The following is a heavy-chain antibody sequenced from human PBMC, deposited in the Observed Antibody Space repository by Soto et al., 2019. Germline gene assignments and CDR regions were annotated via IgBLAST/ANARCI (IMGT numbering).Heavy chain of an antibody. Sequence: SETLSLTCAVYGGSFSGYYWSWIRQPPGKGLEWIGEINHSGSTNYNPSLKSRVTISVDTSKNQFSLKLSSVTAADTAVYYCARGKKRDIVVVPAASVHYYGMDVWGQGTTVTVS. CDR3: ARGKKRDIVVVPAASVHYYGMDV. CDR2: INHSGST. V-gene: IGHV4-34*01. D-gene: IGHD2-2*01. CDR1: GGSFSGYY. J-gene: IGHJ6*02.